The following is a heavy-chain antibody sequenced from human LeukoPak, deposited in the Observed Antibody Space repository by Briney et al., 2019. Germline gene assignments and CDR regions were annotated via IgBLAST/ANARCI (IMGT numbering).Heavy chain of an antibody. CDR1: GFTFSSYE. D-gene: IGHD3-22*01. CDR3: ARVFSYYYDSSDPSMV. J-gene: IGHJ3*01. CDR2: ISSSGSTI. V-gene: IGHV3-48*03. Sequence: GGSLRLSCVASGFTFSSYEMNWVRQAPGKGLEWVSYISSSGSTIYYADSVKGRFTISRDNAKNSLYLQMNSLRAEDTAVYYCARVFSYYYDSSDPSMVWGQGTMVTVSS.